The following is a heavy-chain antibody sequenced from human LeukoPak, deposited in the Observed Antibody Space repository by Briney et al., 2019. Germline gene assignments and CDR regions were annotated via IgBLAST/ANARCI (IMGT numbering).Heavy chain of an antibody. D-gene: IGHD2-15*01. Sequence: GGSLRLSCTASGFTFSNFWMGWVRQAPGKGLEWVANIKQDETEKFYLGSVKGRFTVSRDNSKNILYLQMNSLRTEDTAVYYCARDRSTVTGHCTGDNCYAELGRGQGTQVIVSS. CDR1: GFTFSNFW. CDR3: ARDRSTVTGHCTGDNCYAELG. CDR2: IKQDETEK. J-gene: IGHJ4*02. V-gene: IGHV3-7*03.